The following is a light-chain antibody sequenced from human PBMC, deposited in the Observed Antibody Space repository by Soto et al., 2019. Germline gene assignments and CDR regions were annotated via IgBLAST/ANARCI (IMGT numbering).Light chain of an antibody. J-gene: IGLJ1*01. CDR2: DVS. V-gene: IGLV2-14*01. Sequence: QSVLTQPASVSGSPGQSIAISCTGTSSDVGGYTYVSWYQQHPGKAPKLMIYDVSSRPSGVSDRFSGSKSGNTASLTISGLQSEDEADYYCSSYTRTHSYVFGTGTKVTVL. CDR1: SSDVGGYTY. CDR3: SSYTRTHSYV.